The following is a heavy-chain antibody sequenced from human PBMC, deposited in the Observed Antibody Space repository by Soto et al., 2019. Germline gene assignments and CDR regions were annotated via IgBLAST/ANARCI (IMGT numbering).Heavy chain of an antibody. CDR1: GFTFSSYA. J-gene: IGHJ6*02. CDR2: ISYDGSNK. V-gene: IGHV3-30-3*01. Sequence: GGSLRLSCAASGFTFSSYAMHWVRQAPGKGLEWVAVISYDGSNKYYADSVKGRFTISRDNSKNTLYLQMNSLRSDDTAVYYCAREGVAPYYYYGMDVWGQGTPVTVSS. CDR3: AREGVAPYYYYGMDV. D-gene: IGHD5-12*01.